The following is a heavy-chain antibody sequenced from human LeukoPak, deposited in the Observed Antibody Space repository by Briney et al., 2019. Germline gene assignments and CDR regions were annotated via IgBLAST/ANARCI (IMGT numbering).Heavy chain of an antibody. CDR3: ARDPTTVMTVPWYFDT. D-gene: IGHD4-11*01. J-gene: IGHJ4*02. CDR1: DGSFTGYF. CDR2: INHRGST. V-gene: IGHV4-34*01. Sequence: SETLSLTCAVYDGSFTGYFWNWIRQSPGKGLEWIGEINHRGSTNYNPSLKSQLTISVDTSKNQFSLRLTSVTAADTGVYFCARDPTTVMTVPWYFDTWGQGTLVTVSS.